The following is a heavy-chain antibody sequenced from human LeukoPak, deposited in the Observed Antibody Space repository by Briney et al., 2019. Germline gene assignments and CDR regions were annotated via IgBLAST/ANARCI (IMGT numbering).Heavy chain of an antibody. D-gene: IGHD2-2*02. CDR1: GYTFTSYA. Sequence: ASVKVSCKASGYTFTSYAMHWVRQAPAQRLEWMGWINAGNGNTKYSQKFQGRVTITRDTSASTAYMELSSLRSEDTAGYYCAREGTKLLDPFQHWGQGNLVTVSS. V-gene: IGHV1-3*01. CDR3: AREGTKLLDPFQH. CDR2: INAGNGNT. J-gene: IGHJ1*01.